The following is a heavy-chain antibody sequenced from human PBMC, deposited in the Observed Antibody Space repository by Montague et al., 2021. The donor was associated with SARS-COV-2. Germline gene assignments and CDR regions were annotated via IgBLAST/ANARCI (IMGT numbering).Heavy chain of an antibody. J-gene: IGHJ5*02. CDR1: GFSFSTSGEG. CDR3: AHIRGLPDAPGWFDP. D-gene: IGHD2-2*01. V-gene: IGHV2-5*02. Sequence: PALVKPTQTLTLTCTFSGFSFSTSGEGVGWIRQPPGKALEWLALIYWDDDKRYSPSLKSRLTITKDTSKNQVVLTMTDMDPVDTATYYCAHIRGLPDAPGWFDPWGQGTLVTVSS. CDR2: IYWDDDK.